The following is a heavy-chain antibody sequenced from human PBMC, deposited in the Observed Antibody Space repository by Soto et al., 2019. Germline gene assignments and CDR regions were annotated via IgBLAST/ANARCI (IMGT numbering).Heavy chain of an antibody. CDR2: IKQDGSEK. CDR1: GFTFSSYW. V-gene: IGHV3-7*01. Sequence: GGSLRLSCAASGFTFSSYWMSWVRQAPGKGLEWVANIKQDGSEKYYVDSVKGRFTISRDNAKNSLYLQMNSLRAEDTAVYYCARGGSSWYIEELFDYWGQGTLVTVSS. J-gene: IGHJ4*02. CDR3: ARGGSSWYIEELFDY. D-gene: IGHD6-13*01.